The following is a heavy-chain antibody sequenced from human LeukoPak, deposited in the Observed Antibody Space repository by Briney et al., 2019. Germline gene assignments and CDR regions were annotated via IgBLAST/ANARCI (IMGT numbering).Heavy chain of an antibody. CDR2: ISGSGGST. D-gene: IGHD5-12*01. Sequence: PGGSLRLSCAASGFTFSSYAMSWVRQAPGKGLEWVSAISGSGGSTYYADSVKGRFTISRDNSKNTLYLQMNSLRAEDTAVYYCAKGILTPSQRVDSGYDLGGVDPWGQGTLVTVSS. CDR1: GFTFSSYA. CDR3: AKGILTPSQRVDSGYDLGGVDP. J-gene: IGHJ5*02. V-gene: IGHV3-23*01.